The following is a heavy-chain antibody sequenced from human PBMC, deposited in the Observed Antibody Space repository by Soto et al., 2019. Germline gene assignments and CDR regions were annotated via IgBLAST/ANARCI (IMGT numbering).Heavy chain of an antibody. D-gene: IGHD3-3*01. V-gene: IGHV3-21*01. J-gene: IGHJ5*02. CDR1: GFTFSSYS. CDR2: ISSSSSYI. Sequence: EVQLVESGGGLVKPGGSLRLSCAASGFTFSSYSMNWVRQAPGKGLEWVSSISSSSSYIYYADSVKGRFTISRDNAKNSLDLRMNSLGAADTAGDYCARGYDFWRGYSFDPWGQGTLVTVSS. CDR3: ARGYDFWRGYSFDP.